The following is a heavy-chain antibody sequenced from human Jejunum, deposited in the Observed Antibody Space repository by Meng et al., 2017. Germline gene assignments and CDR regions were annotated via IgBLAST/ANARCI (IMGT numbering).Heavy chain of an antibody. D-gene: IGHD4-17*01. V-gene: IGHV3-23*01. CDR1: GFTFSSYG. CDR3: AKRSSVTNYYFDY. J-gene: IGHJ4*02. CDR2: ISGSGGGT. Sequence: GESLKISCAASGFTFSSYGMSWVRQAPGKGLEWVSSISGSGGGTFYADSVKGRFTISRDNSKNTLYLQMNNPRAEDTAVYYCAKRSSVTNYYFDYWGQGTLVTVSS.